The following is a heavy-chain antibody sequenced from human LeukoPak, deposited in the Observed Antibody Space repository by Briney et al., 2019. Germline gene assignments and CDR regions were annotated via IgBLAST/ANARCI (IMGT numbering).Heavy chain of an antibody. CDR3: ARSAPGYSSSLAAFDI. V-gene: IGHV1-69*04. CDR2: IIPILGIA. CDR1: GYTFTRYG. D-gene: IGHD6-13*01. J-gene: IGHJ3*02. Sequence: SVKVSCKASGYTFTRYGISWVRQAPGQGLEWMGRIIPILGIANYAQKFQGRVTITADKSTSTAYMELSSLRSEDTAVYYCARSAPGYSSSLAAFDIWGQGTMVTVSS.